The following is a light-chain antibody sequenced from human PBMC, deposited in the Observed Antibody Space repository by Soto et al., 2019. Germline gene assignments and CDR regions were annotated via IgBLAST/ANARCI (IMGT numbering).Light chain of an antibody. CDR3: AAWDDSLNGPDVV. J-gene: IGLJ2*01. Sequence: QLVLTQPPSASGTPGQRVTISCSGSSSNIGSNTVNWYQQLPGTAPKLLIYSNNQRPSGVPDRFSGSKSGTSASLAISGLQSEDEADYYCAAWDDSLNGPDVVFGGGTKLTVL. V-gene: IGLV1-44*01. CDR1: SSNIGSNT. CDR2: SNN.